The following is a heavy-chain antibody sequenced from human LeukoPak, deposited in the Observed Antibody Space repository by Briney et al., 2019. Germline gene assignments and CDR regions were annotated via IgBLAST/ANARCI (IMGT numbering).Heavy chain of an antibody. CDR3: ARGRAYYDSSGYFNY. J-gene: IGHJ4*02. CDR1: GGSISSYY. V-gene: IGHV4-4*07. D-gene: IGHD3-22*01. Sequence: PSETLSLTCTVSGGSISSYYWNWIRQPAGKALEWIGRIYTSGTTRYNPSLKSRVTMSVDTSKNQFSLKLSSVTAADAAVYYCARGRAYYDSSGYFNYWGQGTLVPVSS. CDR2: IYTSGTT.